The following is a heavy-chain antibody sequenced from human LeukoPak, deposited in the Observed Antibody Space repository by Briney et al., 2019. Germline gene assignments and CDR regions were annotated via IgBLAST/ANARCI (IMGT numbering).Heavy chain of an antibody. CDR1: GFTFTNYW. CDR3: VRALGSSSADY. J-gene: IGHJ4*02. CDR2: MKQDGSEK. D-gene: IGHD6-6*01. Sequence: GGSLRLSCAASGFTFTNYWMSWVRQAPGKGLEWVANMKQDGSEKYYVDSLEGRFTISRDNAKNSVSLQMNSLRGEDTAVYYCVRALGSSSADYWGQGTLVTVSS. V-gene: IGHV3-7*01.